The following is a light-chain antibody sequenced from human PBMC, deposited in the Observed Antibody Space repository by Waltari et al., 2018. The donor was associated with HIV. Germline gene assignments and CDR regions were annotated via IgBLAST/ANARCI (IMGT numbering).Light chain of an antibody. J-gene: IGKJ5*01. Sequence: IEIPQPRLSVRVTTGEPASTPGRSSQSILNSNGFNYLDWYLQKPGQSPRLLIYLGSNRASGVPDRFSGSGSGTDFTLKINRVEAEDVGVYYCMQALQTPLITFGQGTRRRLN. V-gene: IGKV2-28*01. CDR1: QSILNSNGFNY. CDR2: LGS. CDR3: MQALQTPLIT.